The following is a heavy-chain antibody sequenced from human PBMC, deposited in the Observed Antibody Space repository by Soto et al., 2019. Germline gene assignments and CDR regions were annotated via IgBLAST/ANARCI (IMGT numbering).Heavy chain of an antibody. Sequence: SETLSLTCAVYGGSFSCYYWSWIRQPPGKGLEWIGEINHSGSTNYNPSLKSRVTISVDTSKNQFSLKLSSVTAADTAVYYCARSTRGRGVDYWGRGTLVTVSS. D-gene: IGHD2-8*02. J-gene: IGHJ4*02. CDR1: GGSFSCYY. CDR3: ARSTRGRGVDY. V-gene: IGHV4-34*01. CDR2: INHSGST.